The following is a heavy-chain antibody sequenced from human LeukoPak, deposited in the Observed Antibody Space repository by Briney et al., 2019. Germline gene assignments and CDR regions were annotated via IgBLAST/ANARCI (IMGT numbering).Heavy chain of an antibody. CDR2: INPNSGGT. J-gene: IGHJ4*02. D-gene: IGHD2-21*02. Sequence: ASVKVSCKASGYTFTGYYMHWVRQAPGQGLEWMGWINPNSGGTNYAQKFQGRVAMTRDTSISTAYMELSRLRSDDTAVYYCASAYCGGDCYHFDYWGQGTLVTVSS. CDR1: GYTFTGYY. V-gene: IGHV1-2*02. CDR3: ASAYCGGDCYHFDY.